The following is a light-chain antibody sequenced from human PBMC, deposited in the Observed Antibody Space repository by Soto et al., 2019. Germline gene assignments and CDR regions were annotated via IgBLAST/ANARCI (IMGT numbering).Light chain of an antibody. V-gene: IGLV1-47*01. CDR2: RNE. J-gene: IGLJ2*01. CDR1: SSNIGSNY. Sequence: QSVLTQPPSASGTPGQRVTISCSGSSSNIGSNYAYWYQQLPGTAPKLLIYRNELRPSGVPDRFSGSKSGTSTSLAISERRSEDEADYYCGAWDNSLSGVVFGGGTQLTVL. CDR3: GAWDNSLSGVV.